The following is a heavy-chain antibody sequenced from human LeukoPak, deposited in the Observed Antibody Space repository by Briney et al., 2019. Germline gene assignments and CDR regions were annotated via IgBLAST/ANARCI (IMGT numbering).Heavy chain of an antibody. D-gene: IGHD3-3*01. CDR3: ASRPPFTNFGVVYDI. CDR2: IYYSGST. J-gene: IGHJ4*02. CDR1: GGSISSYY. Sequence: SETLSLTCTVSGGSISSYYWSWIRQPPGKGLEWFGYIYYSGSTNYNPSLKSRVTISVDTSKNQFSLKLSSVTAADTAVYYCASRPPFTNFGVVYDIWGQGTPVTVSS. V-gene: IGHV4-59*01.